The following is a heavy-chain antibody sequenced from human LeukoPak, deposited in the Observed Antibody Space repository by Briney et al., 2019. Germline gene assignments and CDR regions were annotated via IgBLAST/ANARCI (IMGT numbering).Heavy chain of an antibody. CDR1: GGSINNYY. J-gene: IGHJ5*02. CDR2: IYYSGST. Sequence: SETLSLTCTVSGGSINNYYWSWIRQSPGKGLEWIGDIYYSGSTRYNPSLKSRVTLSLDTSKNQFSLKLSSATAADTAVYYCARGGINNWFDPWGQGTLVTVSS. CDR3: ARGGINNWFDP. V-gene: IGHV4-59*01. D-gene: IGHD3-16*01.